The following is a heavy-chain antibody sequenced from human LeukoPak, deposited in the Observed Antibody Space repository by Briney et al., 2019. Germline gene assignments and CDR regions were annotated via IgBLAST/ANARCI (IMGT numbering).Heavy chain of an antibody. J-gene: IGHJ4*02. CDR2: INPSGGST. CDR1: GYTFTSYY. CDR3: VRDRVTIWSGYQNFDY. D-gene: IGHD3-3*01. Sequence: ASVKVSCKASGYTFTSYYIHWVRQAPGQGLEWMGIINPSGGSTSYAQKFQGRVTMTRDTSTSTVYMELSSLRSEDTAVYYCVRDRVTIWSGYQNFDYWGQGTLVTVSS. V-gene: IGHV1-46*01.